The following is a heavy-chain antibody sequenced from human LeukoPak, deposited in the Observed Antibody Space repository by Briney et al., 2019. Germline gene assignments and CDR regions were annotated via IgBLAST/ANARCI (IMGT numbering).Heavy chain of an antibody. CDR2: IYYSGST. V-gene: IGHV4-59*01. CDR3: ARTSPYYFDY. CDR1: GGPISSYY. Sequence: SETPSLTFTVSGGPISSYYWSLVRQPPGEGPEWIGYIYYSGSTNYNPSLKSRVTISVDTSKNQFSLKLSSVTAADTAVYYCARTSPYYFDYWGQGTLVTVSS. J-gene: IGHJ4*02.